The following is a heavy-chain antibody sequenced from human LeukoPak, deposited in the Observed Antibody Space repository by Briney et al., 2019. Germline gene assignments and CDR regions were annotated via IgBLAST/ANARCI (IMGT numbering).Heavy chain of an antibody. V-gene: IGHV7-4-1*02. Sequence: ASVKVSCKASGYTFTSYAMNWVRQAPGQGLEWMGWINTDSGNPTYAQGFTGRFVFSLDSSVSTAYLQISNLMPEDTAKYYCARESPYYYDSSDYYETDYWGQGTLVTVSS. CDR3: ARESPYYYDSSDYYETDY. CDR2: INTDSGNP. D-gene: IGHD3-22*01. J-gene: IGHJ4*02. CDR1: GYTFTSYA.